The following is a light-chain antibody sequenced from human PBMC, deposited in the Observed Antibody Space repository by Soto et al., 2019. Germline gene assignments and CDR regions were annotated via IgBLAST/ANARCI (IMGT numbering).Light chain of an antibody. CDR1: QSVSPW. V-gene: IGKV1-5*03. CDR2: KAS. J-gene: IGKJ1*01. CDR3: QQYDGDSAT. Sequence: DIPMTQSPSTLSASIGDRVTITCRGSQSVSPWLAWFQQKPGKAPKLLIYKASSLESGVPSRFSGTGSGTYFTLVINGLQPDDFATYYCQQYDGDSATFGQGTKVDIK.